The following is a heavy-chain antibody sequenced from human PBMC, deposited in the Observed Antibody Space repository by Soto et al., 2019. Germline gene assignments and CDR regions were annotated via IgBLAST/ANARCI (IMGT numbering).Heavy chain of an antibody. Sequence: EVQLVESGGGLVKPGGSLRLSCAASGLTFSSYSMNWVRQAPGKGLEWVSSISSGDSYIYYADSVRGRFTISRDNAENSLYLQMNSLRVEDTAVYYCVDSPEGTCLMRDWGQGALVTVSS. D-gene: IGHD1-7*01. CDR3: VDSPEGTCLMRD. CDR2: ISSGDSYI. J-gene: IGHJ4*02. CDR1: GLTFSSYS. V-gene: IGHV3-21*01.